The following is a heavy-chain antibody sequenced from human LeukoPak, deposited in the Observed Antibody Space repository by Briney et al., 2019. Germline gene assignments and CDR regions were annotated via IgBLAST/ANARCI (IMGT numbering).Heavy chain of an antibody. CDR1: GFTFSSYW. V-gene: IGHV3-7*01. D-gene: IGHD3-3*01. Sequence: GGSLRLSCAASGFTFSSYWMSWVRQAPGKGLEWVANIKQDGSEKYYVDSVKGRFTISRDNAKNSLYLQMNSLRAEDTAVYYCARDIYDFWSGYYTPSNYFDYWGQGTLVTVSS. CDR3: ARDIYDFWSGYYTPSNYFDY. CDR2: IKQDGSEK. J-gene: IGHJ4*02.